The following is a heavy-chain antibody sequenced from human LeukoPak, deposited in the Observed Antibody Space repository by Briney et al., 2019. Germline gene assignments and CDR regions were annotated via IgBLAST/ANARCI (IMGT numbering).Heavy chain of an antibody. V-gene: IGHV3-9*01. CDR1: GFTFDDYA. CDR2: ISWNRGSI. Sequence: GRSLRLSCAPSGFTFDDYAMHWVRHTPGKGLEWVSGISWNRGSIGYADSVKGRFTISRDNAKNSLYLQMNSLRAEDTAVYYCAELGITMNGGVWGKGTTVTISS. J-gene: IGHJ6*04. CDR3: AELGITMNGGV. D-gene: IGHD3-10*02.